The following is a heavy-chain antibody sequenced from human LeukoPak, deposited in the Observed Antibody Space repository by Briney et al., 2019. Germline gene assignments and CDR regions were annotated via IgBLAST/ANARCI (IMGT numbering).Heavy chain of an antibody. V-gene: IGHV3-21*01. CDR2: ISSSSYI. CDR3: ARGGYYYHDSSGYLYHFDY. Sequence: GGSLRLSCAASGFTFSSYEMNWVRQAPGKGLEWVSTISSSSYIDCADSVKGRFTISRDNAKNSLYLQMNSLRAEDTAVYYCARGGYYYHDSSGYLYHFDYWGQGTLVTVSS. D-gene: IGHD3-22*01. J-gene: IGHJ4*02. CDR1: GFTFSSYE.